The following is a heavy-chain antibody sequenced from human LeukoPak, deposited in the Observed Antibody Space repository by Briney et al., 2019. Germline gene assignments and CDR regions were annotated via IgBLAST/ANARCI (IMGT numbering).Heavy chain of an antibody. D-gene: IGHD6-6*01. CDR3: ARRRPHHRSGYSSSYYMDV. V-gene: IGHV1-18*01. CDR2: ISADNGNT. J-gene: IGHJ6*03. Sequence: EASVKVSCKASGYTYTSYGISWVRQSPGQGLEWMGWISADNGNTNYAQKLQGRVTMTTDTSTSTAYMELRSLRSDDTAVYYCARRRPHHRSGYSSSYYMDVWGKGTTVTVSS. CDR1: GYTYTSYG.